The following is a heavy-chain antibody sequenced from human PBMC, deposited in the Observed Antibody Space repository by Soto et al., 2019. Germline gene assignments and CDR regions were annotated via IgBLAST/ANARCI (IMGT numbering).Heavy chain of an antibody. V-gene: IGHV1-8*01. D-gene: IGHD4-17*01. CDR1: GYTFTSYD. J-gene: IGHJ3*02. CDR2: MNPNSGNT. Sequence: ASVKVSCKXSGYTFTSYDINWVRQATGQGLEWMGWMNPNSGNTGYAQKFQGRVTMTRNTSISTAYMELSSLRSEDTAVYYCARWTPVTTKAAFDIWGQGTMVTVSS. CDR3: ARWTPVTTKAAFDI.